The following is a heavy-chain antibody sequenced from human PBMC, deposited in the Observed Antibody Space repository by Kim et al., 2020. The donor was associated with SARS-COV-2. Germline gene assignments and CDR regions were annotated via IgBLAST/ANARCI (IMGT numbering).Heavy chain of an antibody. J-gene: IGHJ6*02. D-gene: IGHD3-16*01. V-gene: IGHV4-31*03. CDR2: IYYSGST. Sequence: SETLSLTCTVSGGSISSGGYYWSWIRQHPGKGLEWIGYIYYSGSTYYNPSLKSRVTISVDTSKNQFSLKLSSVTAADTAVYYCAMHWGISPPYSLYGMDVWGQGTTVTVSS. CDR1: GGSISSGGYY. CDR3: AMHWGISPPYSLYGMDV.